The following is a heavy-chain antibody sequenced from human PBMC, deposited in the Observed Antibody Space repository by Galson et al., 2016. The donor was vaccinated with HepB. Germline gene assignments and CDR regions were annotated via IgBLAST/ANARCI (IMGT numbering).Heavy chain of an antibody. V-gene: IGHV1-2*02. CDR2: INPKIGDT. Sequence: SVKVSCKGSGYSFIDYNIHWVRQAPGQGLEWMGYINPKIGDTKDAQKFEGRVTMTRDTSISTAYMELRRLTSDDTAMYYCARGYYDSSGSLGDDAAFNVWGQGTLVSVSS. J-gene: IGHJ3*01. CDR3: ARGYYDSSGSLGDDAAFNV. CDR1: GYSFIDYN. D-gene: IGHD3-22*01.